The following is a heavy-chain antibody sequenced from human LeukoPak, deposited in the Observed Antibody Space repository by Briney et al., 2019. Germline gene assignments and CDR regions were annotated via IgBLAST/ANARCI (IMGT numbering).Heavy chain of an antibody. CDR1: GGTFSSYA. Sequence: ASVKVSCKASGGTFSSYAISWVRQAPGQGLEWMGGIIPIFGTANYAQKFQGRVTITTDESTSTAYMELSSLRSEDTAVYYCARDGDYDFRYFDYWGQGTLVTVSS. D-gene: IGHD3-3*01. J-gene: IGHJ4*02. V-gene: IGHV1-69*05. CDR3: ARDGDYDFRYFDY. CDR2: IIPIFGTA.